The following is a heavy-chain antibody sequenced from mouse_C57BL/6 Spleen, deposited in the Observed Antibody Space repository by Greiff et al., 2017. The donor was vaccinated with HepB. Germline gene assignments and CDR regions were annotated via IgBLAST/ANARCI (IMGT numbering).Heavy chain of an antibody. Sequence: QVQLQQSGAELVRPGASVTLSCKASGYTFTDYEMHWVKQTPVHGLEWIGAIDPETGGTAYNQKFKGKAILTADKSSSTAYMELRSLTSEDSAVYYCTRGGYYYDAGFAYWGQGTLVTVSA. CDR2: IDPETGGT. V-gene: IGHV1-15*01. CDR3: TRGGYYYDAGFAY. CDR1: GYTFTDYE. J-gene: IGHJ3*01. D-gene: IGHD2-4*01.